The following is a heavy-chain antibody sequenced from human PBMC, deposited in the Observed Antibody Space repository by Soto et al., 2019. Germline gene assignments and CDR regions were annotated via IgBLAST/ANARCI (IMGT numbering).Heavy chain of an antibody. V-gene: IGHV3-74*01. CDR2: INSAGTIT. CDR3: ASDMTPAETPGDDFDY. D-gene: IGHD4-17*01. J-gene: IGHJ4*02. Sequence: EVQLVESGGAVVQPGGSLRLSCAASGFTFNTYWMHWVRQVPGKGLVWVSRINSAGTITSYADSVRGRFTISRDNAKNTVYLQMNSLRADDTAVYYCASDMTPAETPGDDFDYWGQGTLVTVSS. CDR1: GFTFNTYW.